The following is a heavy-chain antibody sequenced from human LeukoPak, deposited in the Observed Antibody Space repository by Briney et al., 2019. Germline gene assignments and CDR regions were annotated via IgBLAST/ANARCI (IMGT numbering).Heavy chain of an antibody. Sequence: ASVKVSCKASGGTFSSYAISWVRQAPGQGLKWMGRIIPILGIANYAQKFQGRVTITADKSTSTAYMELSSLRSEDTAVYYCARGGGHSYGASWGQGTLVTVSS. J-gene: IGHJ5*02. CDR2: IIPILGIA. D-gene: IGHD5-18*01. V-gene: IGHV1-69*04. CDR3: ARGGGHSYGAS. CDR1: GGTFSSYA.